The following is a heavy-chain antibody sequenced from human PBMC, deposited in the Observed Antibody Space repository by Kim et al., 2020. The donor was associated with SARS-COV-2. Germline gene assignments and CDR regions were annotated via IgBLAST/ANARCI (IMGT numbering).Heavy chain of an antibody. CDR3: ARDSSSLGRRQKFDY. CDR2: INHSGST. CDR1: GGSFSGYY. Sequence: SETLSLTCAVYGGSFSGYYWSWIRQPPGKGLEWIGEINHSGSTNYNPSLKSRVTISVDTSKNQFSLKLSSVTAADTAVYYCARDSSSLGRRQKFDYWGQGTLVTVSS. D-gene: IGHD6-6*01. V-gene: IGHV4-34*01. J-gene: IGHJ4*02.